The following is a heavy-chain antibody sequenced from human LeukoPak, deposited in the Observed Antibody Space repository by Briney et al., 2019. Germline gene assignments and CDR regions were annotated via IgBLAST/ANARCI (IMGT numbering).Heavy chain of an antibody. CDR1: GGSISSSSYY. V-gene: IGHV4-39*01. Sequence: PSETLSLTCTVSGGSISSSSYYWGWLRQPPGKGLEWIGSIYYSGSTYYNPSLNSRVTISVDTSKNQFSLKLSSVTAADTAVYYCARGYYDYIWGSYRDDSYYFDYWGQGTLVTVSS. D-gene: IGHD3-16*02. CDR2: IYYSGST. J-gene: IGHJ4*02. CDR3: ARGYYDYIWGSYRDDSYYFDY.